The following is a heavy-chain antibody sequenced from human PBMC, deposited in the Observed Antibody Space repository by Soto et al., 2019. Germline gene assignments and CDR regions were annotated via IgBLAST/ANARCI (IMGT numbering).Heavy chain of an antibody. J-gene: IGHJ3*02. CDR1: GGSISSGDYY. Sequence: QVQLQESGPGLVKPSQTLSLTCTVSGGSISSGDYYWSWIRQPPGKGLEWIGYIYYSGSTYYNPYIKSRVSISVDASKNQFSLKLSSGSAAETAVYYCAGGGRDDYYASSGYYFGAFDIWGQGTMVTVSS. D-gene: IGHD3-22*01. CDR3: AGGGRDDYYASSGYYFGAFDI. V-gene: IGHV4-30-4*01. CDR2: IYYSGST.